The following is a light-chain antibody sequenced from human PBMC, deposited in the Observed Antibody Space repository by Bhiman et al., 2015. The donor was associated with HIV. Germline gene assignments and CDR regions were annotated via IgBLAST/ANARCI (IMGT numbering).Light chain of an antibody. CDR1: TSDIGGYDY. CDR2: DVI. CDR3: SSYTSSSTYV. V-gene: IGLV2-14*03. J-gene: IGLJ1*01. Sequence: QSALTQPASVSGSPGQSVTIPCNGTTSDIGGYDYVSWYQRHPGKAPKLLIYDVIKRPSGISNRFSGSKSGNTASLTISGLQAEDEADYYCSSYTSSSTYVFGTGTNVTVL.